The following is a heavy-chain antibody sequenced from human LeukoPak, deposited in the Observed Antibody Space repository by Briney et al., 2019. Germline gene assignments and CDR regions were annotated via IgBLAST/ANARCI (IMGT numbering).Heavy chain of an antibody. CDR2: IYHSGST. V-gene: IGHV4-30-2*01. J-gene: IGHJ5*02. CDR1: GVSISSGGYS. Sequence: PSETLSLTCAVSGVSISSGGYSWSWIRQPPGKGLEWIGYIYHSGSTYYNPSLKSRVTISVDRSKNQFSLKLSSVTAADTAVYYCARGSLYNWFDPWGQGTLVTVSS. CDR3: ARGSLYNWFDP. D-gene: IGHD3-10*01.